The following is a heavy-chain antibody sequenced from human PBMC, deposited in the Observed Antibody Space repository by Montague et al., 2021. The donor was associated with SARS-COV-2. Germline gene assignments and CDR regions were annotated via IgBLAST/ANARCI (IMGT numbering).Heavy chain of an antibody. J-gene: IGHJ5*02. Sequence: VKPTQTLTLPFPFSGFSLSPSGLCVSWIRQPPGKALEWLARIDWDDDKYYSTSLKTRLTISKDTSKNQVVLTMTNMDPVDTATYYCARILVAAAGSPFDPWGQGTLVTVSS. CDR2: IDWDDDK. CDR1: GFSLSPSGLC. CDR3: ARILVAAAGSPFDP. D-gene: IGHD6-13*01. V-gene: IGHV2-70*11.